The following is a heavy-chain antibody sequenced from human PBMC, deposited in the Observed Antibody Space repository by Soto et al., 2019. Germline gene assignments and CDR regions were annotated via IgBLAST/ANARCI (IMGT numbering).Heavy chain of an antibody. D-gene: IGHD6-13*01. CDR1: GDSIIRSF. V-gene: IGHV4-59*01. Sequence: SETLSLTCPVSGDSIIRSFWGWIRQSPGKGLEWIGYIYYSGSTDYNPSLKSRVTISVDTSKNQFSLKLSSVTAADTAVYYCARMGRQGIAAADDAFDIWGQGTMVTVSS. CDR2: IYYSGST. CDR3: ARMGRQGIAAADDAFDI. J-gene: IGHJ3*02.